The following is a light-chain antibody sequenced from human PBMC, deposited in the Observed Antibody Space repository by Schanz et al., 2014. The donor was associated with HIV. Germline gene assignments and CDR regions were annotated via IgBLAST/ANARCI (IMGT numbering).Light chain of an antibody. Sequence: DVQMTQSPSSLSASVGDRVTIPCRASQNINTFVNWYQHKPGKAPNLLIYGASNLQSGVPSRFSGSGSGTDFTLTINNLQPEDFATYYCQQCFTLPWTFGQGTKVEIK. J-gene: IGKJ1*01. CDR3: QQCFTLPWT. CDR1: QNINTF. V-gene: IGKV1-39*01. CDR2: GAS.